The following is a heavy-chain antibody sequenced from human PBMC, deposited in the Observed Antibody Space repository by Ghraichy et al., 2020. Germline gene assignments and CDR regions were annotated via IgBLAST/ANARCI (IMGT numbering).Heavy chain of an antibody. CDR1: GFTFSNYN. CDR3: ARDGGGWSFSFEF. Sequence: GGSLRLSCAASGFTFSNYNMNWVRQAPGKGLEWISYISGSSSTTYYADSVKGRFTISRDNAKNSLDLQMNGLRGEDTAVYYCARDGGGWSFSFEFWGQGTLVTVSS. J-gene: IGHJ4*02. CDR2: ISGSSSTT. V-gene: IGHV3-48*04. D-gene: IGHD3-10*01.